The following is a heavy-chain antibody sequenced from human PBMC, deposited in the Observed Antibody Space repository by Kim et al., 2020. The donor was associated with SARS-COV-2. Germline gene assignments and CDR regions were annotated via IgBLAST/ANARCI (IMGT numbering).Heavy chain of an antibody. CDR3: ARGYFRSGMSI. V-gene: IGHV6-1*01. CDR2: N. D-gene: IGHD3-10*01. J-gene: IGHJ4*02. Sequence: NDYAVSVKSQITINPDPSKNQFSLQLNSVTPEDTAVYYCARGYFRSGMSIWGQGTLVTVSS.